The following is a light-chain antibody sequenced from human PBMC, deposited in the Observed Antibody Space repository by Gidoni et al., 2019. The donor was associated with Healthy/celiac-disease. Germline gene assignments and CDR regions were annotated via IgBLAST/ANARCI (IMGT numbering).Light chain of an antibody. J-gene: IGKJ3*01. CDR3: QQRSNWPEIT. CDR1: QSVRSY. V-gene: IGKV3-11*01. Sequence: EIVLTQSPATRSLSPGESATLPCRASQSVRSYLAWYQQKPGQAPRLLLYDASHTAPVIPARFSGPGSGTDFTLTISSLYPEDFAVYYCQQRSNWPEITFGPXTKVDIK. CDR2: DAS.